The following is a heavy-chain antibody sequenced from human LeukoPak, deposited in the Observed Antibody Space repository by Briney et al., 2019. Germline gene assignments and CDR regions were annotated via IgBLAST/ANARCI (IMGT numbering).Heavy chain of an antibody. Sequence: PGGSLRLSCAASGFTFSTYWMSWVRQAPGKGLEWVANTREDGSEKYYVDSVKGRFTISRDNAKNSLYLQMNSLRAEDTAVYYCARDPPVTYCSGGSCHPFDYWGQGTLVTVSS. J-gene: IGHJ4*02. CDR2: TREDGSEK. CDR3: ARDPPVTYCSGGSCHPFDY. CDR1: GFTFSTYW. D-gene: IGHD2-15*01. V-gene: IGHV3-7*01.